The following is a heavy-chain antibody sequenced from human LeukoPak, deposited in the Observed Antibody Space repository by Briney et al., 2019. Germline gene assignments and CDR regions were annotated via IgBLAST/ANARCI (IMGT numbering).Heavy chain of an antibody. CDR1: GFTFSSYW. D-gene: IGHD4-17*01. Sequence: GGSLRLSCAASGFTFSSYWMHWVRQAQGKGLGWVSRINSDGSSTNYADSGKGRFTISRDKAKNTLYLQINSLRAEDTAVYYCASDEGDYGDAFDIWGQGTMVTVSS. V-gene: IGHV3-74*01. CDR3: ASDEGDYGDAFDI. CDR2: INSDGSST. J-gene: IGHJ3*02.